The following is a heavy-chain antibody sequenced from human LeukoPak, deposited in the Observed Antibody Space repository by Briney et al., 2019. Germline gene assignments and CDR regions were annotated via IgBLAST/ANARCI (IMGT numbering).Heavy chain of an antibody. V-gene: IGHV3-23*01. CDR3: ARVGGLIPFDY. J-gene: IGHJ4*02. CDR2: ISGSGGST. D-gene: IGHD2-2*02. CDR1: GFTFSSYA. Sequence: GGSLRLSCAASGFTFSSYAMSWVRQAPGKGLEWVSAISGSGGSTYYADSVEGRFTISRDNSKNTLYLQMNSLRAEDTAVYYCARVGGLIPFDYWGQGTLVTVSS.